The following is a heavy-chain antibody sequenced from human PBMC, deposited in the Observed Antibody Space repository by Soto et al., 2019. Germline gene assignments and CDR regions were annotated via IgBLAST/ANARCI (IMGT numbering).Heavy chain of an antibody. Sequence: ETLSLTCAVYGGSFSRYHWTWIRQPPGKGLEWIGKVNDAGSTNYNPSLKSRVTISVDTSKSQFSLELNSVTSADTAVYYCARGLALTTVTSPYYYFYMDVWGKGTTVTVSS. V-gene: IGHV4-34*01. CDR1: GGSFSRYH. D-gene: IGHD4-17*01. J-gene: IGHJ6*03. CDR2: VNDAGST. CDR3: ARGLALTTVTSPYYYFYMDV.